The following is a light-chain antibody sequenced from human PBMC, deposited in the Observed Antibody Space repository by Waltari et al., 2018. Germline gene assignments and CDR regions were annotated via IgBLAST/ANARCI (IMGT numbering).Light chain of an antibody. CDR2: YAS. CDR1: QGISSY. V-gene: IGKV1-16*01. J-gene: IGKJ3*01. Sequence: DIQMTQSPSSLSASVGDTVTITCRASQGISSYLAWYQQKPGKAPKPLIYYASNLESGVPSRFSGSGSGTEFTLTISSLQPEDFATYYCQQYNSAPFTFGPGTKLDFK. CDR3: QQYNSAPFT.